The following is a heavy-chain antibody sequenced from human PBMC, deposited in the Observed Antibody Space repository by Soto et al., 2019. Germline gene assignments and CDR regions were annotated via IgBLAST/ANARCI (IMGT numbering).Heavy chain of an antibody. CDR3: ATAKLLLPWLFDY. V-gene: IGHV3-23*01. D-gene: IGHD2-15*01. J-gene: IGHJ4*02. CDR1: GFTFSTYA. Sequence: PGGSLRLSCAASGFTFSTYAMAWVRQAPGKGLEWVSGVSASGLNTDYADPVKGRFIISRDDSKNTLFLQMNSLRAEDTAVYYCATAKLLLPWLFDYWGQGTLVTVSS. CDR2: VSASGLNT.